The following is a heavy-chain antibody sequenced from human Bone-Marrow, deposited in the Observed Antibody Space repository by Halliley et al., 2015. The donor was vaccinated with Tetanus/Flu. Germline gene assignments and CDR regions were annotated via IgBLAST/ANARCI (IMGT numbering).Heavy chain of an antibody. D-gene: IGHD2-2*01. CDR1: GFTFSSYI. Sequence: SLRLSCAASGFTFSSYIMTWVRQAPGKGLEWVSSISGNSIYTYYTDSLKGRFTISRDNAKNSLYLQMKTLRAEDTALYYCAKDMSVGVRNYAMDVWGQGTTVTVSS. V-gene: IGHV3-21*04. CDR2: ISGNSIYT. J-gene: IGHJ6*02. CDR3: AKDMSVGVRNYAMDV.